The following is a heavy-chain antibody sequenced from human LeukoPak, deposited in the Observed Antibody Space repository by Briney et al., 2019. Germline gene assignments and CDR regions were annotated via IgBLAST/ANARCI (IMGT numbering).Heavy chain of an antibody. J-gene: IGHJ4*02. CDR2: IYYSGST. CDR1: GGSISSSSYY. CDR3: ARLSGYYDILTGYSLYFDY. V-gene: IGHV4-39*01. D-gene: IGHD3-9*01. Sequence: SETLSLTCTVSGGSISSSSYYWGWIRQPPGKGLEWIGNIYYSGSTYYNPSLKSRVTISVDTSKNQFSLKLSSVTAADTAVYYCARLSGYYDILTGYSLYFDYWGQGTLVTVSS.